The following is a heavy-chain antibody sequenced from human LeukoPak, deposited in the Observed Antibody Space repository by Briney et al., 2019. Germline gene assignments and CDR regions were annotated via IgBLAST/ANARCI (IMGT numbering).Heavy chain of an antibody. V-gene: IGHV1-18*01. CDR3: ARALGTGWSQKE. J-gene: IGHJ4*02. D-gene: IGHD6-19*01. CDR2: ISAYNGNT. Sequence: ASVKVSCKASGYIFTNYGFSWVRQAPGQGLEWMGWISAYNGNTDYAEKLQGRVTMTTDTSTSTGYMELRSLGSDDTAVYYCARALGTGWSQKEWGQGTLVTVSS. CDR1: GYIFTNYG.